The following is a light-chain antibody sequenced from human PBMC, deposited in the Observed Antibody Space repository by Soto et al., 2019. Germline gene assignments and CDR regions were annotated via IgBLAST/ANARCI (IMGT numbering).Light chain of an antibody. J-gene: IGKJ4*01. CDR3: QQYNNWPPAT. V-gene: IGKV3-15*01. Sequence: EIVMTQSPATLSVSPGERATLSCRASQSVSSNLAWYQQKPGQAPRLLIFGASNRATDIPARFSGSGSGTEFTLTISSLQSEDFAIYYCQQYNNWPPATFGGGTKVELK. CDR1: QSVSSN. CDR2: GAS.